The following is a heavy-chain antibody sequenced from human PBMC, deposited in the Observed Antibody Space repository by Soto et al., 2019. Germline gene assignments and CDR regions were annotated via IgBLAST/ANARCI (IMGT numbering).Heavy chain of an antibody. Sequence: ASVKVSCKASGYTFTGYAMHWVRQAPGQRLEWMGWINAGNGNTKYSQKFQGRVTITRDTSASTVYMELSSLRSEDTAVYYCARDRVYYDSSGYPRDAFDIWGQGTMVTVSS. CDR1: GYTFTGYA. J-gene: IGHJ3*02. D-gene: IGHD3-22*01. CDR3: ARDRVYYDSSGYPRDAFDI. CDR2: INAGNGNT. V-gene: IGHV1-3*01.